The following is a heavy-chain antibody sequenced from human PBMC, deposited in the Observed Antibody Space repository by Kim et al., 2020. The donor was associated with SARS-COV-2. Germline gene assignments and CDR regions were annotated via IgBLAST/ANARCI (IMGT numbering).Heavy chain of an antibody. J-gene: IGHJ5*02. CDR2: INTNTGNP. CDR1: GYTFTSYA. Sequence: ASVKVSCKASGYTFTSYAMNWVRQAPGQGLEWMGWINTNTGNPTYAQGFTGRFVFSLDTSVSTAYLQISSLKAEDTAVYYCARVSGPRNIVVVPAAMGENWFDPWGQGTLVTVSS. CDR3: ARVSGPRNIVVVPAAMGENWFDP. D-gene: IGHD2-2*01. V-gene: IGHV7-4-1*02.